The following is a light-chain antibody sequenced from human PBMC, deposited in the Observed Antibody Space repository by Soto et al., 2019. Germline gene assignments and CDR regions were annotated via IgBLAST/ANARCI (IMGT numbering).Light chain of an antibody. Sequence: IVLTQSPGTLSLSPWDRATLSCRASQSVSSSYLAWYQQKPGQAPRLLIYGASSRATGIPDRFSGSGSGTDFTLTISRLEPEDFAVYFCQRYGSSPLITFGQGTRLEIK. CDR2: GAS. CDR3: QRYGSSPLIT. CDR1: QSVSSSY. J-gene: IGKJ5*01. V-gene: IGKV3-20*01.